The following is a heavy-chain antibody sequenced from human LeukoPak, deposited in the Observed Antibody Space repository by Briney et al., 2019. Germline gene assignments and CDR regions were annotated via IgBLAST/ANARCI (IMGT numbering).Heavy chain of an antibody. J-gene: IGHJ4*02. CDR3: ARALGSGTYYG. Sequence: PGGSLTLSCAASGFPVASNYMTWVRQAPGEGVEWVACFYSGESTFYADSGKGRFTLSRDASKNTVHLQMDRLRADDTAMYYCARALGSGTYYGGGQGTLVTVSS. D-gene: IGHD1-26*01. CDR1: GFPVASNY. V-gene: IGHV3-53*01. CDR2: FYSGEST.